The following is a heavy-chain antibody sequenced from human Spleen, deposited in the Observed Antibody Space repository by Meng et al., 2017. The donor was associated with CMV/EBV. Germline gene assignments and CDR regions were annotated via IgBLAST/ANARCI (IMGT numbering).Heavy chain of an antibody. J-gene: IGHJ4*02. D-gene: IGHD3-22*01. Sequence: GESLKISCAASGFTFSNYAMTWVRQAPGKGLEWVSSISGGGDSTYYADSVKGRLTISRDNSKNTLYLRMDSLRAEDTAVYYCAKGQFFYESGGYLILDSWGQGALVTVSS. CDR1: GFTFSNYA. V-gene: IGHV3-23*01. CDR3: AKGQFFYESGGYLILDS. CDR2: ISGGGDST.